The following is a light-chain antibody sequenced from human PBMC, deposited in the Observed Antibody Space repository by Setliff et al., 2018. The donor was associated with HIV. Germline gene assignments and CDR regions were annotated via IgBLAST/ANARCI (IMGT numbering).Light chain of an antibody. CDR3: SSYTGSSTLYV. J-gene: IGLJ1*01. CDR1: SSDVGAYNY. Sequence: ALTQPASVSGSPGQSITISCTGTSSDVGAYNYVSWYQQDPGKAPKLMIYEVSNRPSGVSDRFSGSKSGNTASLTISGLQAEDEADYYCSSYTGSSTLYVFGTGTKGTVL. V-gene: IGLV2-14*01. CDR2: EVS.